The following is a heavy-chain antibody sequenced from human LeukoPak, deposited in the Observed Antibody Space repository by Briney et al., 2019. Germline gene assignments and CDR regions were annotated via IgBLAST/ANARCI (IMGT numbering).Heavy chain of an antibody. Sequence: GGSLRLSCAAPGFTFSSYGMHWVRQAPGKGLEWVAFIRYDGSNKYYADSVKGRFTISRDNSKNTLYLQMNSLRAEDTAVYYCAKVRYYYGSGSYYNLRYYYYMDVWGKGTTVTVSS. J-gene: IGHJ6*03. CDR3: AKVRYYYGSGSYYNLRYYYYMDV. D-gene: IGHD3-10*01. CDR1: GFTFSSYG. V-gene: IGHV3-30*02. CDR2: IRYDGSNK.